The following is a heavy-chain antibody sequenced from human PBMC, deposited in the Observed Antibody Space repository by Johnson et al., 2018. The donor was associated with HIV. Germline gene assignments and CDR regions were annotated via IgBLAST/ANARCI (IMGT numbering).Heavy chain of an antibody. CDR2: TRHDGSNK. D-gene: IGHD5-24*01. Sequence: QVQLVESGGGVVQPGGSLRLSCAASEFTFSNYAMHWVRQAPGKGLAWVAFTRHDGSNKYYADSVKGRFTISRDNSKNALYLRMNSLRAEDMAVYYCAKERGKRWLHPRDAFDIWGQGTMVTVSS. J-gene: IGHJ3*02. CDR1: EFTFSNYA. V-gene: IGHV3-30*02. CDR3: AKERGKRWLHPRDAFDI.